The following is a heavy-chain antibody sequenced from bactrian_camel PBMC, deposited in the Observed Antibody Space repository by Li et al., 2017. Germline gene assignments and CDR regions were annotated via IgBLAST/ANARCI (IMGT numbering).Heavy chain of an antibody. J-gene: IGHJ4*01. CDR1: GYSHTSIC. D-gene: IGHD2*01. CDR3: VASGGSWAVRCGLRQSAYTY. Sequence: HVQLVESGGGSVQAGGSLTLSCEASGYSHTSICMGWLRQTPGKEREGVAGIEVGGRIKYADSVKGRFTISKDAAKLTHYLQMDNLEPEDTAMYFCVASGGSWAVRCGLRQSAYTYWGQGTQVTVS. V-gene: IGHV3S53*01. CDR2: IEVGGRI.